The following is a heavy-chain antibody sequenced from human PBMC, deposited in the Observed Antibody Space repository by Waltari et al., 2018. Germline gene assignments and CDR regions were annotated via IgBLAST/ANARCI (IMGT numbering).Heavy chain of an antibody. CDR2: IIPSFGTA. CDR3: ARGENWDLWSGYYSRNWFDP. Sequence: QVQLVQSGAEVKTPGSSVKVSCKASGGTFSSYAISWVRQAPGQGLGWMGGIIPSFGTANYGQEFQGRVTVTADESTGTAYMELSSLRSEDTAVHYCARGENWDLWSGYYSRNWFDPWGQGTLVTVSS. J-gene: IGHJ5*02. V-gene: IGHV1-69*01. D-gene: IGHD3-3*01. CDR1: GGTFSSYA.